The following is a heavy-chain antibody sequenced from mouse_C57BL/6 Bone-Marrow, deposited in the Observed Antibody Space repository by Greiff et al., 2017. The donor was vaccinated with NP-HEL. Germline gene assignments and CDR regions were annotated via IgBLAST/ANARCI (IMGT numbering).Heavy chain of an antibody. CDR3: ARIYDGYYAYFDY. Sequence: DVKLQESGPGLVKPSQTVFLTCTVTGISITTGNYRWSWIRQFPGNKLEWIGYIYYSGTITYNPSLTSRTTITRDTPKNQFFLEMNSLTAEDTATYYCARIYDGYYAYFDYWGQGTTLTVSS. CDR1: GISITTGNYR. V-gene: IGHV3-5*01. J-gene: IGHJ2*01. CDR2: IYYSGTI. D-gene: IGHD2-3*01.